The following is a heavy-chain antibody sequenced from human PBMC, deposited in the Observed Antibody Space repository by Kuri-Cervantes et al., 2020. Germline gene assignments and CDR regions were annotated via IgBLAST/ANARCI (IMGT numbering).Heavy chain of an antibody. D-gene: IGHD3-10*01. CDR2: FDPEDGET. Sequence: ASVKVSCKVSGYTLTELSMHWVRQAPGKGLEWMGGFDPEDGETIYAQKFQGRVTMTEDTSTDTAYMELSSLRSEDTAVYYCANWTVRGVPGYYYYGMDVWGQGTTVTVSS. CDR1: GYTLTELS. J-gene: IGHJ6*02. CDR3: ANWTVRGVPGYYYYGMDV. V-gene: IGHV1-24*01.